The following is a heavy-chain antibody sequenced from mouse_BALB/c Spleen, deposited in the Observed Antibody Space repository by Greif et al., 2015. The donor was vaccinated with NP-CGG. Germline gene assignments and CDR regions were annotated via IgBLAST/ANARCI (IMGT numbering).Heavy chain of an antibody. V-gene: IGHV5-6*01. Sequence: EVQLQQSGGDLVKPGGSLKLSCAASGFTFSSYGMSWVRQTPDKRLEWVATISSGGSYTYYPDSVKGRFTISRDNAKNTLYLQMSSLKSEDTAMYYCARTSLTYDGYYAMDYWGQGTSVTVSS. CDR2: ISSGGSYT. CDR1: GFTFSSYG. CDR3: ARTSLTYDGYYAMDY. D-gene: IGHD2-3*01. J-gene: IGHJ4*01.